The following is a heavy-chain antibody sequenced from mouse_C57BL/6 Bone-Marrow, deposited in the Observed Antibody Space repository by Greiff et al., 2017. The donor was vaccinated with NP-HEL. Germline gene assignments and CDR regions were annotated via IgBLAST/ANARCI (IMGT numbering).Heavy chain of an antibody. J-gene: IGHJ2*01. CDR3: ARPFYYGNYFDY. V-gene: IGHV1-64*01. CDR1: GYTFTSYW. D-gene: IGHD2-1*01. CDR2: IHPNSGST. Sequence: QVQLQQPGAELVKPGASVKLSCKASGYTFTSYWMHWVKQRPGQGLEWIGMIHPNSGSTNYNEKFKSKATLTVDKSSSTAYMQLSSLTSEDSAVYYCARPFYYGNYFDYWGQGTTLTVSS.